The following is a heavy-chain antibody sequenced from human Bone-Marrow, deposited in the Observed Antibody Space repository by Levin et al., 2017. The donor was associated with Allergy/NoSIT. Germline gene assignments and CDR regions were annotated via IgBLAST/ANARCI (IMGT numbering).Heavy chain of an antibody. D-gene: IGHD1-26*01. CDR3: TRDLSGSQDY. CDR1: DYSIRDRYY. J-gene: IGHJ4*02. CDR2: VFHNGNT. V-gene: IGHV4-38-2*02. Sequence: SETLSLTCVVSDYSIRDRYYWGWVRQSPGKGLEWIGYVFHNGNTYYNPSLKSRVTISVDTSKNQISLRLSSVTAADTAIYYCTRDLSGSQDYWGQGTLVTVSS.